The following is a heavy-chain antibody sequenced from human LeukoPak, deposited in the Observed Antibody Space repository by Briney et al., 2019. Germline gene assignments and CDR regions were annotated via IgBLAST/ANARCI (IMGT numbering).Heavy chain of an antibody. Sequence: GGSLRLSCAASGFTFSSYWMSWVRQAPGKGLEWVANIKQDGSEKYYVDSVKGRFTISRDNAKNSLYLQMNSLRAEDTAVYYCARRVEGSSWYYYYYYYMDVWGKGTTVTVSS. D-gene: IGHD6-13*01. CDR2: IKQDGSEK. J-gene: IGHJ6*03. CDR3: ARRVEGSSWYYYYYYYMDV. CDR1: GFTFSSYW. V-gene: IGHV3-7*01.